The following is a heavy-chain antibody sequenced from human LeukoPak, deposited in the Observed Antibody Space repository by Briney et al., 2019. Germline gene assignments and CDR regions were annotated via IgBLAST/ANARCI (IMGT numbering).Heavy chain of an antibody. CDR2: IIPFFGTA. CDR1: GGAFSRHA. J-gene: IGHJ6*02. Sequence: ASVKVSCKASGGAFSRHAISWVRQAPGQGLEWMGGIIPFFGTANYAQKFQGRVTITADESTSTAYMELSSLRSEDTAVYYCARAQTYYYDSSGYYYPPYYYYYGMDVWGQGTTVTVSS. D-gene: IGHD3-22*01. V-gene: IGHV1-69*13. CDR3: ARAQTYYYDSSGYYYPPYYYYYGMDV.